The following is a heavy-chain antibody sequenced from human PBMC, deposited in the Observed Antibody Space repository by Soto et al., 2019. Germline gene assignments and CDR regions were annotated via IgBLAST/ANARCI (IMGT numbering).Heavy chain of an antibody. J-gene: IGHJ5*02. CDR3: ARDLKGYCSSTSCYEGGEFDP. CDR2: ISSSGSTI. D-gene: IGHD2-2*01. Sequence: PGGSLRLSCAASGFTFSDYYMSWIRQAPGKGLEWVSYISSSGSTIYYADSVKGRFTISRDNAKNSLYLQMNSLRAEDTAVYYCARDLKGYCSSTSCYEGGEFDPWGQGTLVTVSS. V-gene: IGHV3-11*04. CDR1: GFTFSDYY.